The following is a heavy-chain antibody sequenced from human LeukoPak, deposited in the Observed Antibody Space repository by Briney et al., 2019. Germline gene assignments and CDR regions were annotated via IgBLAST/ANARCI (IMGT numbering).Heavy chain of an antibody. D-gene: IGHD1-26*01. Sequence: PGGSLRLSCEASGFTFRIYWMSWVRQAPGKGLEWVANIKHDGSEKYYVDSVKGRFTISRDDSKNTLYLQMNSLRAEDTAVYYCAKDLGRYRNNYFDYWGQGTLVTVSS. V-gene: IGHV3-7*05. CDR2: IKHDGSEK. CDR1: GFTFRIYW. CDR3: AKDLGRYRNNYFDY. J-gene: IGHJ4*02.